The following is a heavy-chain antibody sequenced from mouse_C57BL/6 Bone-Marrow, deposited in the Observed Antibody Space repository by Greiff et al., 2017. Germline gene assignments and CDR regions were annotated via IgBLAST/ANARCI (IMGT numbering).Heavy chain of an antibody. D-gene: IGHD3-2*02. CDR2: ISSGGDYI. V-gene: IGHV5-9-1*02. Sequence: EVHLVQSGDGLVKPGGSLKLSCAASGYTFSSYAMSWVRQTPEQGLEWVAYISSGGDYIYYADNVKGRFTISVDNARNTLYLQMSSLKSEDTAMYYCTSVPPAGWGGAMDYWGQGTSVTVSS. J-gene: IGHJ4*01. CDR1: GYTFSSYA. CDR3: TSVPPAGWGGAMDY.